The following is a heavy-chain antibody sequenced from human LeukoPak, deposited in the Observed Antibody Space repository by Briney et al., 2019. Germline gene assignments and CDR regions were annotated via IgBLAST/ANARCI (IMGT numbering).Heavy chain of an antibody. CDR2: IYWDGDK. Sequence: SGPTLVNPTQTLTLTCTFSGFSVTTSGVGVGWIRQPPGKALEWLAVIYWDGDKHCSPSLKNRLTITKDASKNQVVLTMTNMDPVDTATYYCAHSYCSGDNCHSVEPFIWGQGTLVTVSS. J-gene: IGHJ1*01. V-gene: IGHV2-5*02. CDR3: AHSYCSGDNCHSVEPFI. CDR1: GFSVTTSGVG. D-gene: IGHD2-15*01.